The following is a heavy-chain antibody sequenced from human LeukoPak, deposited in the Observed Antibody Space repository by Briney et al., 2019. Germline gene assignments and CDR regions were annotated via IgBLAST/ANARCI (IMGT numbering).Heavy chain of an antibody. CDR3: AKGGTSSGYYHYYYGMDV. D-gene: IGHD3-22*01. Sequence: GSLRLSCAASGFTFSSYGMHWVRQAPGKGLEWVAVISYDGSNKYYADSVKGRFTISRDNPKNTLYLQMNSLRAEDTAVYYCAKGGTSSGYYHYYYGMDVWGQGTTVTVSS. CDR1: GFTFSSYG. CDR2: ISYDGSNK. V-gene: IGHV3-30*18. J-gene: IGHJ6*02.